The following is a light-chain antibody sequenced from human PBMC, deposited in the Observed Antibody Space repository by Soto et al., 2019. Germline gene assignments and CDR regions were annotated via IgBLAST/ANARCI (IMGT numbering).Light chain of an antibody. CDR3: QQYGSSPT. CDR2: DVS. Sequence: EIVLPQSPGTLSLSPGERATLSCRSSQSVSSSYLAWYQQKPGQAPRLLIYDVSSRATGIPDRFSGGGSGTDFTLTISRLEPEDFAVYYCQQYGSSPTFGQGTKVEIK. CDR1: QSVSSSY. V-gene: IGKV3-20*01. J-gene: IGKJ1*01.